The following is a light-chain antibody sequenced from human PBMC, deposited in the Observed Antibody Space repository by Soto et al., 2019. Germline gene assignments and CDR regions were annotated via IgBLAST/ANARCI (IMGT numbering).Light chain of an antibody. CDR2: GAS. Sequence: EIVLTQSPGTLSLSPGERATLCCRSSQSVSSNFLAWYQQKPGQAPRLLIYGASTRATGIPDRFSGSGSGTDFTLTVSRLEPEDFAVYYCQQYNSSPRTFGQGTKVDI. V-gene: IGKV3-20*01. J-gene: IGKJ1*01. CDR1: QSVSSNF. CDR3: QQYNSSPRT.